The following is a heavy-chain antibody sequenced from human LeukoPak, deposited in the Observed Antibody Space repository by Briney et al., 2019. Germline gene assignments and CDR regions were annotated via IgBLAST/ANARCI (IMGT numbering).Heavy chain of an antibody. CDR1: GFNFGGYG. Sequence: GGSLRLSCAASGFNFGGYGMHWVRQAPGKGLKWVAFIRYDGSDKYYADSVRGRFTISRDNSKNTLYLQLSSLRVEDTAVYYCAPEYSSSLAIDYWGQGTLVTVSS. D-gene: IGHD6-6*01. CDR3: APEYSSSLAIDY. CDR2: IRYDGSDK. J-gene: IGHJ4*02. V-gene: IGHV3-30*02.